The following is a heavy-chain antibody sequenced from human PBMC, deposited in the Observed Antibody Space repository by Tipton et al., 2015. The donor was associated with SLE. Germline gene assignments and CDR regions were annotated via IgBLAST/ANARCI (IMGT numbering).Heavy chain of an antibody. D-gene: IGHD3-10*01. CDR2: IYTSGST. CDR1: GGSISSYY. Sequence: LRLSCTVSGGSISSYYWSWIRQPPGKGLEWIGYIYTSGSTNYNPSLKSRVTISVDTSKNQFSLKLSSVTAADTAVYYCARGSVGTMVRRYYFDYWGQGTLVTVSS. V-gene: IGHV4-4*08. J-gene: IGHJ4*02. CDR3: ARGSVGTMVRRYYFDY.